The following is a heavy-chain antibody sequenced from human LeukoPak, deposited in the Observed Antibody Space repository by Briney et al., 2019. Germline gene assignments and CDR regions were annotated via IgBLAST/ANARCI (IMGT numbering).Heavy chain of an antibody. CDR1: GFTFDDYA. D-gene: IGHD5-18*01. CDR3: AKAGDRAMVSSHGMDV. V-gene: IGHV3-9*01. J-gene: IGHJ6*02. Sequence: PGGSLRLSCAASGFTFDDYAMHWVRQAPGKGLEWVSGINWNSGRIGYADSVKGRFTISRDNAKNFLYLQMNSLRPEDTALYYCAKAGDRAMVSSHGMDVWGQGTTVTVSS. CDR2: INWNSGRI.